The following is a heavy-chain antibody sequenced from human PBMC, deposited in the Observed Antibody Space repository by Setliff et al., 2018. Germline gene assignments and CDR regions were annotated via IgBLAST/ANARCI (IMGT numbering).Heavy chain of an antibody. CDR1: GFTFGDYA. Sequence: GGSLRLSCTASGFTFGDYAMSWVRQAPGKGLEWVANIKQDGSEKYYVDSVKGRFTISRDNAKNSLYMQMNSLRAEDTAVYYCAREPTVTTLDYWGQGTLVTVSS. CDR3: AREPTVTTLDY. D-gene: IGHD4-4*01. J-gene: IGHJ4*02. V-gene: IGHV3-7*01. CDR2: IKQDGSEK.